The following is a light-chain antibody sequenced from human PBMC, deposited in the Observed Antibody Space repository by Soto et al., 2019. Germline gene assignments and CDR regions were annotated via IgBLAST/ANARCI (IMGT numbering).Light chain of an antibody. V-gene: IGKV3-11*01. CDR2: GAS. CDR1: QSVSNY. J-gene: IGKJ4*01. Sequence: EIVLTQSPATLSLSPGERATLSCRASQSVSNYLAWYQQKPGQAPRLLIYGASNRATGIPARFSGSGSGTDFTLTISCLEPEDFAVYYCQQRSNWPLLTFGGGTKVEIK. CDR3: QQRSNWPLLT.